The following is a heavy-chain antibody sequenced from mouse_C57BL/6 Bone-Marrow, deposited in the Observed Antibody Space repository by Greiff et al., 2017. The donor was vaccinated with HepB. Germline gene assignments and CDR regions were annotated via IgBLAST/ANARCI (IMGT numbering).Heavy chain of an antibody. D-gene: IGHD1-1*01. CDR2: IDPANGDT. J-gene: IGHJ3*01. CDR1: GFNIKDDY. Sequence: VQLQQSGAELVRPGASVKLSCTASGFNIKDDYMHWVKQRPEHGLEWIGWIDPANGDTEYAPKFQGKATITADTSSNTAYLQLSSLTSEDTAVYYCTTTCGSSYAYWGQGTLVTVSA. V-gene: IGHV14-4*01. CDR3: TTTCGSSYAY.